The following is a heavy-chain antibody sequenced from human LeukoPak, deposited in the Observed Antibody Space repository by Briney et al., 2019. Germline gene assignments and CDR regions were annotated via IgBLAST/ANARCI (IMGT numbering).Heavy chain of an antibody. Sequence: GGSLRLSCTASGFTFSSYSMNWVRQAPGKGLEWVSSISTSSSYIYYADSVKGRFTISRDNARNSLYLQMNTLRAEDTAVYSCARRYYFDYWGQGSLVTVSS. CDR3: ARRYYFDY. CDR2: ISTSSSYI. J-gene: IGHJ4*02. V-gene: IGHV3-21*01. CDR1: GFTFSSYS.